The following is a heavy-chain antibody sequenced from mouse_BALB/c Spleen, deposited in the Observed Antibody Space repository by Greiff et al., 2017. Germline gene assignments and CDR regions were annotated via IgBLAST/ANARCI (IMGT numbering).Heavy chain of an antibody. D-gene: IGHD2-3*01. Sequence: QVQLKESGPGLVAPSQSLSITCTVSGFSLTSYGVHWVRQPPGKGLEWLGVIWAGGSTNYNSALMSRLSISKDNSKSQVFLKMNSLQTDDTAMYYCAREGGLLPAWFAYWGQGTLVTVSA. J-gene: IGHJ3*01. V-gene: IGHV2-9*02. CDR1: GFSLTSYG. CDR2: IWAGGST. CDR3: AREGGLLPAWFAY.